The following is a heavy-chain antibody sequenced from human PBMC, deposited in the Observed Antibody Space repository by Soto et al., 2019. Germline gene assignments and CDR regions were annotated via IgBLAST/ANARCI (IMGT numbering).Heavy chain of an antibody. Sequence: VASVKVSCKASGYTFTGYYMHWVRQASGQGLEWMGWINPNSGGTNYAQKFQGRVTMTRDTSISTAYMELSRLRSDDTAVYYCAREPGYYDSSGYGIAYSDYWGQGTLVTVSS. CDR2: INPNSGGT. CDR1: GYTFTGYY. V-gene: IGHV1-2*02. D-gene: IGHD3-22*01. CDR3: AREPGYYDSSGYGIAYSDY. J-gene: IGHJ4*02.